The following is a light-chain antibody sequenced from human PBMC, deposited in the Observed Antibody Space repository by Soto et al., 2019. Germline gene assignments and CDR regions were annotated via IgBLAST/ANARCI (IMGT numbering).Light chain of an antibody. CDR1: NSDVGSYNY. CDR2: EVS. Sequence: QSVLTQPPSASGSPGQSVTISCTGKNSDVGSYNYVSWYQQHPGKAPKLMIFEVSKRPSGVPDRFSGSKSVNTASLTVSGLQAEDEADYYCSSYAGTNTRYLFGTGTKLTVL. CDR3: SSYAGTNTRYL. J-gene: IGLJ1*01. V-gene: IGLV2-8*01.